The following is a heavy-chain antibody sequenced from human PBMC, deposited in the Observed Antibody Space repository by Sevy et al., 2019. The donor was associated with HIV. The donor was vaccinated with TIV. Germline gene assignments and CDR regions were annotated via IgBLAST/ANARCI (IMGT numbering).Heavy chain of an antibody. D-gene: IGHD6-19*01. J-gene: IGHJ3*02. Sequence: GGSLRLSCAASGFTVSSNYMSWVRQAPGKGLEWVSVIYSGGSTYYADSVKGRFTISRDNSKNTLNLQMNSLRAEDTAVYYCATHSSGWYDAFDIWGQGTMVTVSS. CDR1: GFTVSSNY. CDR2: IYSGGST. CDR3: ATHSSGWYDAFDI. V-gene: IGHV3-53*01.